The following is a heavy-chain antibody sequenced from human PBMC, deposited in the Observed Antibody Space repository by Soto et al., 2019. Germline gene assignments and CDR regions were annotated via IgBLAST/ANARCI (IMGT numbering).Heavy chain of an antibody. D-gene: IGHD3-16*01. Sequence: SETLSLTCTVSGGSISSGDYYWSWIRQPPGKGLEWIGYIYYSGSTYYADSVKGRFTISRDNAKNSLYLQMNSLRAEDTAVYYCVLGGSPNLFDYWGQGTLVTVSS. J-gene: IGHJ4*02. V-gene: IGHV4-30-4*01. CDR2: IYYSGST. CDR1: GGSISSGDYY. CDR3: VLGGSPNLFDY.